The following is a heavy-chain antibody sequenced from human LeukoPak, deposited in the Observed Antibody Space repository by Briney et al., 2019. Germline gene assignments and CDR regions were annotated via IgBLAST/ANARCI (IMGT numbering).Heavy chain of an antibody. Sequence: SETLSLTCTVSGGSISSYYWSWIRRPQGKGLEWIGYIYYSGSTNYNPSLKSRVTISVDTSKNQFSLKMSSVTAADTAVYHCARGITMVRGAFDYWGQGALVTVSS. V-gene: IGHV4-59*01. D-gene: IGHD3-10*01. CDR1: GGSISSYY. J-gene: IGHJ4*02. CDR3: ARGITMVRGAFDY. CDR2: IYYSGST.